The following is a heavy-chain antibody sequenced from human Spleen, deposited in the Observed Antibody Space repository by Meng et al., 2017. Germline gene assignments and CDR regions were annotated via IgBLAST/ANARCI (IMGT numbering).Heavy chain of an antibody. V-gene: IGHV4-34*01. CDR1: GGSFSGYY. CDR3: ARGPTTMAHDFDY. J-gene: IGHJ4*02. Sequence: QVQLQQWGAGLFKPSETLSLTCAVYGGSFSGYYWSWIRQPPGKGLEWIGEINHSGSTNYNPSLKSRVTISVDTSKNQFSLKLNSVTAADSAVYYCARGPTTMAHDFDYWGQGTLVTVSS. D-gene: IGHD4-11*01. CDR2: INHSGST.